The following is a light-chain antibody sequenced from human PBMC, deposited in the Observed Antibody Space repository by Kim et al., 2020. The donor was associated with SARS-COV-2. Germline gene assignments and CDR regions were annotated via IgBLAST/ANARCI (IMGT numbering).Light chain of an antibody. CDR2: EVT. Sequence: QSALTQPPYASGSPGQSVTISCTGSSSDIGAYDYVSWYQHHPGKAPKLVTFEVTKRPSGVPDRFSGSKSGNTASLTVSGLQAEDEADYYCSSYTDTKNLLFGGGTQLTVL. J-gene: IGLJ2*01. CDR1: SSDIGAYDY. V-gene: IGLV2-8*01. CDR3: SSYTDTKNLL.